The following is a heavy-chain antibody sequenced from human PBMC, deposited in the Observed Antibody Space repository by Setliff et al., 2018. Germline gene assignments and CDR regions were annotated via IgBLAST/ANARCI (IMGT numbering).Heavy chain of an antibody. Sequence: ASVKVSCKTSGYNFITFGISWVRQAPGQGLEWMGMINPGGGSTTYAQKFQGRVTMTRDTSTSTVYMELRSLRSDDTAVYYCARGPLEFVVVPAAAKFDYWGQGTLVTVSS. CDR3: ARGPLEFVVVPAAAKFDY. V-gene: IGHV1-46*01. D-gene: IGHD2-2*01. J-gene: IGHJ4*02. CDR1: GYNFITFG. CDR2: INPGGGST.